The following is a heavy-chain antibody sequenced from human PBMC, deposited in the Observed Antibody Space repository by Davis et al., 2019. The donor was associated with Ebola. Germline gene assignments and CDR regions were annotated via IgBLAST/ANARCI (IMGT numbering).Heavy chain of an antibody. CDR1: GFTLSSYA. V-gene: IGHV3-23*01. CDR3: AKSGLSFGVVKYHYGMDV. J-gene: IGHJ6*04. D-gene: IGHD3-3*01. CDR2: ISGSGGST. Sequence: GESPKTPFAAPGFTLSSYAMSWGRQAPGKGLEWVSAISGSGGSTYYADPVKGRLTISRDNSKKTLYLQMNSLRAEDTAVDYCAKSGLSFGVVKYHYGMDVWGKGTTVTVSS.